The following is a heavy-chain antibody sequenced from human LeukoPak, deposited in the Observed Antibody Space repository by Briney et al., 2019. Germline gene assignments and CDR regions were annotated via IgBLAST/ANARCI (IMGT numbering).Heavy chain of an antibody. CDR3: AKDTEWELRKKGAFDI. Sequence: PGGSLRLSCAASGFTFSSYAMSWVRQAPGKGLEWVSAISGSGGSTYYADSVKGRFTISRDNSKNTLYLQMNSLRAEDTAVYYCAKDTEWELRKKGAFDIWGQGTMVTVSS. CDR1: GFTFSSYA. D-gene: IGHD1-26*01. V-gene: IGHV3-23*01. J-gene: IGHJ3*02. CDR2: ISGSGGST.